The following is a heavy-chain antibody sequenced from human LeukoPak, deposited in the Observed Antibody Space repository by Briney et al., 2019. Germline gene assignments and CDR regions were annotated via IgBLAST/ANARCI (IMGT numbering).Heavy chain of an antibody. CDR3: RVARLRVGFDY. CDR1: GYTFTSYG. Sequence: ASVKVSCKASGYTFTSYGISWVRQAPGQGLEWMGWISAYNGNTNHAQKLQGRVTMTTDTSTSTAYMELRSLRSDDTAVYYCRVARLRVGFDYWGQGTLVTVSS. V-gene: IGHV1-18*01. J-gene: IGHJ4*02. D-gene: IGHD5-12*01. CDR2: ISAYNGNT.